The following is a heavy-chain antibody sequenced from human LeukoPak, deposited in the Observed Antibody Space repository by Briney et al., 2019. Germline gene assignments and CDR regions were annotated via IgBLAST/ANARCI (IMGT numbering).Heavy chain of an antibody. CDR2: IYYSGST. CDR1: GGSISSYY. Sequence: PSETLSLTCTVSGGSISSYYWSWIRQHPGKGLEWIGYIYYSGSTYYNPSLKSRVTISVDTSKNQFSLKLSSVTAADTAVYYCARETHYYYYYMDVWGKGTTATVSS. J-gene: IGHJ6*03. CDR3: ARETHYYYYYMDV. V-gene: IGHV4-59*06. D-gene: IGHD1-26*01.